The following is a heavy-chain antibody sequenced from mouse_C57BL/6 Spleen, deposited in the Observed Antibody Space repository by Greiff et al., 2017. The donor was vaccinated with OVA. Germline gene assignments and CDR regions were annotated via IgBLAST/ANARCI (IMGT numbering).Heavy chain of an antibody. CDR1: GFNIKDDY. CDR2: IDPENGDT. D-gene: IGHD2-12*01. J-gene: IGHJ2*01. V-gene: IGHV14-4*01. CDR3: TRYDGYYFDY. Sequence: VQLQQSGAELVRPGASVKLSCTASGFNIKDDYMHWVKQRPEQGLEWIGWIDPENGDTEYASKFQGKATITADTSSNTAYLQLSSLTSEDTAVYYCTRYDGYYFDYWGQGTTLTVSS.